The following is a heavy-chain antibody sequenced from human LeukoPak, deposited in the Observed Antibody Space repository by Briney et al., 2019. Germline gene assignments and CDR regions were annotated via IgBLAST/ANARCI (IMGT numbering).Heavy chain of an antibody. CDR1: GFTFSRYG. CDR3: ARDYDLLTGYYGTYDF. D-gene: IGHD3-9*01. Sequence: GGSLRLSCAASGFTFSRYGMHWVPQAPGKGLEWVAVIWYDGSNKHYAASVKGRFTISRDNSKNTLYLQMSSLRVEDTAVYYCARDYDLLTGYYGTYDFWGQGTLVTVSS. V-gene: IGHV3-33*01. CDR2: IWYDGSNK. J-gene: IGHJ4*02.